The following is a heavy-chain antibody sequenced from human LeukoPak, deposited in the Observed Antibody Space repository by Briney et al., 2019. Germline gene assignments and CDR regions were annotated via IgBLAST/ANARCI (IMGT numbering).Heavy chain of an antibody. J-gene: IGHJ6*03. CDR2: ISSSSSYI. D-gene: IGHD3-10*01. Sequence: GGSLRLSCAASGFTFSSYSMNWVRQAPGKGLEWVSSISSSSSYIYYADSVKGRFTIPRDNAKNSLYLQMNSLRAEDTAGYYCARVPGGGYMDVWGKGTTVSVSS. V-gene: IGHV3-21*01. CDR1: GFTFSSYS. CDR3: ARVPGGGYMDV.